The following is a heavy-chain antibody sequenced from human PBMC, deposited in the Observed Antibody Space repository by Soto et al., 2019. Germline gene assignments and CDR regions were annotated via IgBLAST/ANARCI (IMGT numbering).Heavy chain of an antibody. CDR1: GYTFTSYG. CDR2: ISAYNGNT. CDR3: AIVLLGYCSSTSCYESYYYYMDV. Sequence: ASVKVSCKASGYTFTSYGISWVRQAPGQGLEWMGWISAYNGNTNYAQKIQGRVTMTTDTSTSTAYMELSSLRSEDTAVYYCAIVLLGYCSSTSCYESYYYYMDVWGKGTTVTVSS. V-gene: IGHV1-18*01. J-gene: IGHJ6*03. D-gene: IGHD2-2*01.